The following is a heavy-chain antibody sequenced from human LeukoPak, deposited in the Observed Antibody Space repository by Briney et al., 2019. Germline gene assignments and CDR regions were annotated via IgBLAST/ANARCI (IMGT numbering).Heavy chain of an antibody. V-gene: IGHV1-2*02. CDR3: ARDSELHNWFDP. CDR2: INPKSGGA. Sequence: ASVKVSCKTSGYTFTGYYMHWVRQAPGQGLEWMGWINPKSGGAEYAQKFQGRVTMTRDTSISTAYMELSRLRSDDTAVYYCARDSELHNWFDPWGQGTLVTVSS. J-gene: IGHJ5*02. CDR1: GYTFTGYY. D-gene: IGHD1-14*01.